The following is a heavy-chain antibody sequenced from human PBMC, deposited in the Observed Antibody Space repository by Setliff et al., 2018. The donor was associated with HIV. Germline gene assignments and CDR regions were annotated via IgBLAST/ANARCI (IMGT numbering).Heavy chain of an antibody. V-gene: IGHV4-4*02. D-gene: IGHD6-19*01. CDR3: ARDKGGGTVVAGIDY. J-gene: IGHJ4*02. CDR1: GGSISSSNW. Sequence: PSETLSLTCAVSGGSISSSNWWSWARQPPGKGLEWIGEIYHSGSTNYNPSLKSRVTISVDKSKNQFSLKLSSVTAADTAVYYCARDKGGGTVVAGIDYWGQGTLVTVSS. CDR2: IYHSGST.